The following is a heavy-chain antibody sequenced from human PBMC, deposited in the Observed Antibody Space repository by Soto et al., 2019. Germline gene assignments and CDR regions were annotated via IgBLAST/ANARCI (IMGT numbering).Heavy chain of an antibody. D-gene: IGHD7-27*01. CDR2: IYYSGST. CDR3: ARANWFFVY. V-gene: IGHV4-59*11. J-gene: IGHJ4*02. Sequence: SETLSLTCTVSGGSINNHYWSWIRQPPGQGLEWIGYIYYSGSTNYNPSLKSRVTMSVDTSKNQFSLKLSSLTAADTAIYYCARANWFFVYWGQGTLVTVSS. CDR1: GGSINNHY.